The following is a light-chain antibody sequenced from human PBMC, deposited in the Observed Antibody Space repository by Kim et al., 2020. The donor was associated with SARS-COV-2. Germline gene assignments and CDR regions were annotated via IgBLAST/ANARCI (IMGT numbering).Light chain of an antibody. CDR3: QSYDSSLSVL. J-gene: IGLJ2*01. CDR2: GNN. V-gene: IGLV1-40*01. CDR1: NSNIGAGYD. Sequence: GQRVTIACTGSNSNIGAGYDVHWYQQLPGTAPKRLIYGNNNRPSGVPDRVAGSKSGTSASLAITGLQAEDEVDYYCQSYDSSLSVLFGGGTKLAVL.